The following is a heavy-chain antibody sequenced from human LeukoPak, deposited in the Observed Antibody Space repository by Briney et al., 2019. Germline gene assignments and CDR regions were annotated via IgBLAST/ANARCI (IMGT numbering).Heavy chain of an antibody. J-gene: IGHJ4*02. CDR3: ARTLVGATRFDY. CDR1: GFTFSSYA. Sequence: GGSLRLSCAASGFTFSSYAMSWVRQAPGKGLEWVSAISGSGGSTYYADSVKGRFTIPRDNSKYTLYLQMNSLRAEDTAVYYCARTLVGATRFDYWGQGTLVTVSS. D-gene: IGHD1-26*01. V-gene: IGHV3-23*01. CDR2: ISGSGGST.